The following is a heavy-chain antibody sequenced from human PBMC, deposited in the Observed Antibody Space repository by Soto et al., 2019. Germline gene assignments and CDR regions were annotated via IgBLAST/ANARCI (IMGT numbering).Heavy chain of an antibody. J-gene: IGHJ6*02. Sequence: ASVKVSCKVSGYTLTELSMHWVRQAPGKGLEWMGGFDPEDGETIYAQKFQGRVTMTEDTSTDTAYMELSSLRSEDTAVYYCASRFYDFWSGYYYYYGMDVWGQGTTVTVS. V-gene: IGHV1-24*01. CDR1: GYTLTELS. CDR2: FDPEDGET. CDR3: ASRFYDFWSGYYYYYGMDV. D-gene: IGHD3-3*01.